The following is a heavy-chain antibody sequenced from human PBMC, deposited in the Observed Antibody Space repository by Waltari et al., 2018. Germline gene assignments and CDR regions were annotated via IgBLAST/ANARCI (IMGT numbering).Heavy chain of an antibody. V-gene: IGHV3-15*01. J-gene: IGHJ4*02. Sequence: VQLVESGVGLVQPGGPLSLSCVVSGMSTHTFKSAYMSWVRRAPTRGLEWIGRIKTESEGAATEFAAPVKGRFSISRDDSKKTLYLQLSSLEKDDTAVYYCVTDRGDFDYWGQGTLVTVSS. CDR1: GMSTHTFKSAY. CDR2: IKTESEGAAT. D-gene: IGHD3-10*01. CDR3: VTDRGDFDY.